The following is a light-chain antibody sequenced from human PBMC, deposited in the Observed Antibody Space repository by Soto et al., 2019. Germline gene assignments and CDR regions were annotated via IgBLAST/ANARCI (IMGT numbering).Light chain of an antibody. V-gene: IGKV3-20*01. J-gene: IGKJ2*01. CDR1: HSVTSNY. CDR3: QQHGGSPLFT. CDR2: GAS. Sequence: EIVLTQSPGTLSLSPGERATLSCRASHSVTSNYIAWYQQKPGQAPRLLIYGASSRATGIPDRFSGSGSGTDFTLTISRLEPEDFAVYYCQQHGGSPLFTFGQGTKLEI.